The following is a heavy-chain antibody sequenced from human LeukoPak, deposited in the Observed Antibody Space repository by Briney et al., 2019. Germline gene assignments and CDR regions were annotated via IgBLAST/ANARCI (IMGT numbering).Heavy chain of an antibody. CDR3: AKVYYDSSGYYSVPNFDY. V-gene: IGHV3-23*01. CDR2: LTGSGGST. J-gene: IGHJ4*02. D-gene: IGHD3-22*01. CDR1: GFTFSSYA. Sequence: PGGSLRLSCAASGFTFSSYAMSWVRQAPGKGLEWVSALTGSGGSTYYADSVKGRFTISRDNSKNTLYLQMNSLRAGDTAAYYCAKVYYDSSGYYSVPNFDYWGQGTLVTVSS.